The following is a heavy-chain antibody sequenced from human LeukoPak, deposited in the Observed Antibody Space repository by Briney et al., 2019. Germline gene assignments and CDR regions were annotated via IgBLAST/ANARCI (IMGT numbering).Heavy chain of an antibody. J-gene: IGHJ4*02. D-gene: IGHD1-1*01. CDR3: ATQRHPSDHSFDY. CDR2: ISSSSSYI. Sequence: GGSLRLSCAASGFTFRSYSMNWVRQAPGKGLEWASSISSSSSYIYYADSVKGRFTISRDNAKNSLYLQMNSLRAEDTAVYYCATQRHPSDHSFDYRGQGTLVTVSS. V-gene: IGHV3-21*01. CDR1: GFTFRSYS.